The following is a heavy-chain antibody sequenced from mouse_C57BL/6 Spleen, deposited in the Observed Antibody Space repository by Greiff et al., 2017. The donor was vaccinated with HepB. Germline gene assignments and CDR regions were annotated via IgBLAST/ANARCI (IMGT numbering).Heavy chain of an antibody. Sequence: EVQGVESGGDLVKPGGSLKLSCAASGFTFSSYGMSWVRQTPDKRLEWVATISSGGSYTYYPDSVKGRFTISRDDAKNTLYQKMSSLKSEDTAMYYCARQRKLGLYYCDYWGQGTTLTVSS. J-gene: IGHJ2*01. V-gene: IGHV5-6*01. CDR1: GFTFSSYG. CDR3: ARQRKLGLYYCDY. CDR2: ISSGGSYT. D-gene: IGHD4-1*01.